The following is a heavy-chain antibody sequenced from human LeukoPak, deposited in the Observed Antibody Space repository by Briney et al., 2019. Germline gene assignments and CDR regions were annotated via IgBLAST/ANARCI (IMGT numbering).Heavy chain of an antibody. CDR1: GGTFSSYA. D-gene: IGHD3-9*01. V-gene: IGHV1-18*01. CDR2: ISAYNGNT. CDR3: ARCYDILTGYSTTFDP. Sequence: GASVKVSCKASGGTFSSYAISWVRQAPGQGLEWMGWISAYNGNTNYAQKLQGRVTMTTDTSTSTAYMELRSLRSDDTAVYYCARCYDILTGYSTTFDPWGQGTLVTVSS. J-gene: IGHJ5*02.